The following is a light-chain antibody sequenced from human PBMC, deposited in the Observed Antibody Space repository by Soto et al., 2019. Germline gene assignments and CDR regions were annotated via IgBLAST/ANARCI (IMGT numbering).Light chain of an antibody. CDR3: QKYNSVPRT. CDR2: GAS. Sequence: DIQMTQSPSSLSASVGDRVTITCRASQDISIYLAWYQQQPGKVPKLLIYGASILQSGVPSRFSGSGSGTDFSLTISSLQPEDFATYYYQKYNSVPRTFGQGTRVEMK. V-gene: IGKV1-27*01. CDR1: QDISIY. J-gene: IGKJ1*01.